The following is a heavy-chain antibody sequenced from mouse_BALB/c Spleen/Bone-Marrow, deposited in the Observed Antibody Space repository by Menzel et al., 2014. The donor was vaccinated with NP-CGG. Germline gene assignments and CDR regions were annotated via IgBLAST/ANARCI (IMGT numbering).Heavy chain of an antibody. D-gene: IGHD2-4*01. J-gene: IGHJ2*01. CDR2: IFPYNGGA. CDR3: SRAANYDPHFDY. V-gene: IGHV1S29*02. Sequence: VQLQQSGPELVKPGASVKISCKASGYTFTDYNMHWVKLSHGKSLEWIGYIFPYNGGADYDQKFRSRATLTVDTSSTTAYMELRSLTSEDSAVYNCSRAANYDPHFDYWGQGTTLTVSS. CDR1: GYTFTDYN.